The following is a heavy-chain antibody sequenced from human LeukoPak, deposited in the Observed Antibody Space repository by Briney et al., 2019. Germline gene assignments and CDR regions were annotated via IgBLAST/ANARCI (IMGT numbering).Heavy chain of an antibody. Sequence: GGSLRLSCAASGFTFSSYGMSWVRQAPGKGLEWVSAISGSGGSTYYADSVKGRFTISRDNSKNTLYRQRNSLRAEDTAVYFCANHWGSHDWFDPWGQGTLVTVSS. CDR1: GFTFSSYG. V-gene: IGHV3-23*01. CDR3: ANHWGSHDWFDP. D-gene: IGHD7-27*01. J-gene: IGHJ5*02. CDR2: ISGSGGST.